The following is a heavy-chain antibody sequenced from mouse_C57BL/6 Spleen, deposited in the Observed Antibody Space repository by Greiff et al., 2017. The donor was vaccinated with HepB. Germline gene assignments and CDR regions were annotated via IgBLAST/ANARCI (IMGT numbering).Heavy chain of an antibody. CDR1: GYTFTDYY. J-gene: IGHJ4*01. Sequence: EVQLQQSGPVLVKPGASVKMSCKASGYTFTDYYMNWVKQSHGKSLEWIGVINPYNGGTSYNQKFKGKATLTVDKSSSTAYMELNSLTSEDSAVYYWAREGTVVALYAMDYWGQGTSVTVSS. CDR2: INPYNGGT. CDR3: AREGTVVALYAMDY. D-gene: IGHD1-1*01. V-gene: IGHV1-19*01.